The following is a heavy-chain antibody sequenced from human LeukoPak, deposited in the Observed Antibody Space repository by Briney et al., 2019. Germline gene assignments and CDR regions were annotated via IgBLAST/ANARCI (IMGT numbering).Heavy chain of an antibody. D-gene: IGHD3-22*01. Sequence: PGGSLRLSCAASGFTFSSYGMHWVRQAPGKGLEWVAVIWYDGSNKYYADSVKGRFTISRDNSKNTLYLQMNSLRAEDTAVYYCSRTYYYDRSGYPNYYGMDVWGQGTTVTVSS. CDR2: IWYDGSNK. J-gene: IGHJ6*02. CDR1: GFTFSSYG. CDR3: SRTYYYDRSGYPNYYGMDV. V-gene: IGHV3-33*01.